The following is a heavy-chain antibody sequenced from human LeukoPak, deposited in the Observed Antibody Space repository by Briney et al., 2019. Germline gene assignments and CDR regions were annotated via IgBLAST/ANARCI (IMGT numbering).Heavy chain of an antibody. CDR1: GFTFSGYA. Sequence: GESLRLSCAASGFTFSGYAMSWVRQAPGKGLEWVSAISGSGDSTYYADSVKGRFTISRDNSKNTLYLQMSSLRAEDTAVYYCAKRGGYITTWQRTDTLDYWGQGTLVTVSS. CDR3: AKRGGYITTWQRTDTLDY. CDR2: ISGSGDST. J-gene: IGHJ4*02. V-gene: IGHV3-23*01. D-gene: IGHD3-16*01.